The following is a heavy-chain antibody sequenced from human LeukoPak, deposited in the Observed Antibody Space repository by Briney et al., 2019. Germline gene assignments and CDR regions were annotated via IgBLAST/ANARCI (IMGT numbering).Heavy chain of an antibody. V-gene: IGHV3-23*01. J-gene: IGHJ4*02. CDR1: GFIFSSSV. D-gene: IGHD1-26*01. CDR3: AKDLGRYRNNFFDY. Sequence: GGSLRLSCAASGFIFSSSVMSWVGQAPDKGLEWVSTVSGSGGGTYYADSVKGWFTIFRGDFKNTLYLQMNSLRADDTAVYYCAKDLGRYRNNFFDYWDQENLVTVSS. CDR2: VSGSGGGT.